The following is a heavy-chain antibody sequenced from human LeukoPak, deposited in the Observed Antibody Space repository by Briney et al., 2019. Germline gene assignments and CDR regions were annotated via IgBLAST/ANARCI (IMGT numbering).Heavy chain of an antibody. D-gene: IGHD3-9*01. J-gene: IGHJ4*02. CDR1: GGSISSYY. Sequence: SETLSLTCTVSGGSISSYYWSWIRQPAGKGLEWIGRIYTSGSTNYNPSLKSRVTMSVDTSKNQFSLKLSSVTAADTAVYYCARGHYDILTGYYAPFDYWGQGTLVTVSS. V-gene: IGHV4-4*07. CDR2: IYTSGST. CDR3: ARGHYDILTGYYAPFDY.